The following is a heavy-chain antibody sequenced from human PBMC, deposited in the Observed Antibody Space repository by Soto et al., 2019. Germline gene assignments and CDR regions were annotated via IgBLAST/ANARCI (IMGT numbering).Heavy chain of an antibody. D-gene: IGHD6-6*01. CDR3: AKDKGSSASVWFDP. CDR2: SSGSGGST. CDR1: GFTFSSYA. V-gene: IGHV3-23*01. Sequence: PGGSLRLTCAASGFTFSSYAMSWVRQAPGKGLEWVSASSGSGGSTYYADSVKGRFTISRDNSKNTLYLQMNSLRAEDTAVYYCAKDKGSSASVWFDPRGQGDLVTVSS. J-gene: IGHJ5*02.